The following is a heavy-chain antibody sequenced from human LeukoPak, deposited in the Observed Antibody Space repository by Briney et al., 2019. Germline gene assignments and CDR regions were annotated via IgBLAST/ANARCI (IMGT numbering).Heavy chain of an antibody. D-gene: IGHD1-26*01. V-gene: IGHV3-64D*09. CDR2: ISDIGGST. CDR1: GFTFSTFA. J-gene: IGHJ4*02. Sequence: GGSLRLSCSAPGFTFSTFAMHWVRQAPGKGVEYVSAISDIGGSTDYADSVRGRFTISRDNSKNTLYLQMSSLRTEDTAVYYCVKNRVRIIVGAAADYWGQGTLVTVSS. CDR3: VKNRVRIIVGAAADY.